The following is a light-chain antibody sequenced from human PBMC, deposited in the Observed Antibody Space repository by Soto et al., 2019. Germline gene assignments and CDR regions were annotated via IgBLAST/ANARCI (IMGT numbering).Light chain of an antibody. CDR3: QQYAGSPST. Sequence: EIVSTQSPGTLSLAPGERATLSCRASQTVTSNYLAWYQRKPGQAPRLLIYGASSRASDIPDRFSGSGSGTDFTLTITRLEPEDFAVYFCQQYAGSPSTFGQGTKVEIK. J-gene: IGKJ1*01. CDR2: GAS. V-gene: IGKV3-20*01. CDR1: QTVTSNY.